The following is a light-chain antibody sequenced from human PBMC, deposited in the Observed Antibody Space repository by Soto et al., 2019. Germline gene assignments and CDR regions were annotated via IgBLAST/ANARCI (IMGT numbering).Light chain of an antibody. CDR1: QSVSSY. CDR2: DAS. Sequence: EIVLTQSPATLSLSPGERATLSCRASQSVSSYLAWYQQRPGQAPRLLINDASNRASGIPARFSGSGSGTDFTPTIGSLAPEDFAVYYCQQHTNWPLTFGGGTKVEIK. CDR3: QQHTNWPLT. V-gene: IGKV3-11*01. J-gene: IGKJ4*01.